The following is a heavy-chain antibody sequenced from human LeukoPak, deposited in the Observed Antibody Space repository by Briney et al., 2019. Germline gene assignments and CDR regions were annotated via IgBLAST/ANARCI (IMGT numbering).Heavy chain of an antibody. CDR1: GFTFSGSA. Sequence: GGSLRLSCAASGFTFSGSAMHWVRQASGKGLEWVGRIRSKANSYATAYAASVKGGFTISRDDSKNTAYLQMNSLKTEDTAVYYCTRRAEVATINDFDYWGQGTLVTVSS. CDR3: TRRAEVATINDFDY. J-gene: IGHJ4*02. CDR2: IRSKANSYAT. V-gene: IGHV3-73*01. D-gene: IGHD5-24*01.